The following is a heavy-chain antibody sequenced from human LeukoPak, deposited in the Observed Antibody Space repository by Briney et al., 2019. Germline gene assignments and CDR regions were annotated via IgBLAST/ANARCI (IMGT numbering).Heavy chain of an antibody. CDR1: GYSLIGFY. D-gene: IGHD3-22*01. Sequence: ASVKVSCKASGYSLIGFYLHWVRQAPGQGLEWMGWINLNSGDTKNAEKFQGRVTMTKDTPINTAYMELNTLKSDDTAVYYCARVRSSDFYFDYMDVWGIGTTVIVS. CDR3: ARVRSSDFYFDYMDV. J-gene: IGHJ6*03. CDR2: INLNSGDT. V-gene: IGHV1-2*02.